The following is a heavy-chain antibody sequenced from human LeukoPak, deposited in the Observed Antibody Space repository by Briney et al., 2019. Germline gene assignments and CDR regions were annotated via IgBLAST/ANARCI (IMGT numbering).Heavy chain of an antibody. Sequence: PGGSLRLSCAASGFTFDDYAMHWVRQAPGKGLEWVSYISWNSGTIAYADSVKGRFTISRDNAKNSLYLQMNSLRAEDTALYYCAKGDSGYRGSHLDYWGQGTLVTVSS. D-gene: IGHD5-12*01. CDR3: AKGDSGYRGSHLDY. CDR2: ISWNSGTI. CDR1: GFTFDDYA. V-gene: IGHV3-9*01. J-gene: IGHJ4*02.